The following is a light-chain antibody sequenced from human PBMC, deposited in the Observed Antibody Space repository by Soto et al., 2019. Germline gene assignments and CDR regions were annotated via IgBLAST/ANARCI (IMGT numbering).Light chain of an antibody. CDR1: QSVLHRSNGNNY. J-gene: IGKJ3*01. Sequence: DIVMTQSPDSLSVSLGERATIKCRSSQSVLHRSNGNNYIAWYQQKPGQPPKLLIYWSSTRDSGVPDRFMGSGSGTDFTLTVSSLQAEDVAVCYCQQYDGPPLSFGPGTAVEI. V-gene: IGKV4-1*01. CDR2: WSS. CDR3: QQYDGPPLS.